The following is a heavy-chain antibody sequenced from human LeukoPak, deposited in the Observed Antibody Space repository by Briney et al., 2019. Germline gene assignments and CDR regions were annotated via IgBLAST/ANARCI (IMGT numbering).Heavy chain of an antibody. Sequence: GASVKVSCKASGYTFTGYYMHWVRQAPGQGLEGMGWINPNSGGTNYAQKFQGRVTMTRDTSISTAYMELSRLRSDDTAVYYCARAPAFAYCGGDCYSDPFDYWGQGTLVTVSS. J-gene: IGHJ4*02. CDR1: GYTFTGYY. CDR3: ARAPAFAYCGGDCYSDPFDY. D-gene: IGHD2-21*02. V-gene: IGHV1-2*02. CDR2: INPNSGGT.